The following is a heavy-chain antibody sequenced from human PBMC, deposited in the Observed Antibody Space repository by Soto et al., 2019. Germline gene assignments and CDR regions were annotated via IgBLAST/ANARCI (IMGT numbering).Heavy chain of an antibody. CDR2: INPSGGGT. Sequence: ASVKVSCKASGYSFTSYFMHWVRQAPGQGLEWMGIINPSGGGTSYAQQFQGRLTMTRDTSTSTVYMELTSLRSEDTAVYYCAKGSTVTTLSWFDPWGQGTLVTVSS. CDR1: GYSFTSYF. D-gene: IGHD4-17*01. CDR3: AKGSTVTTLSWFDP. J-gene: IGHJ5*02. V-gene: IGHV1-46*01.